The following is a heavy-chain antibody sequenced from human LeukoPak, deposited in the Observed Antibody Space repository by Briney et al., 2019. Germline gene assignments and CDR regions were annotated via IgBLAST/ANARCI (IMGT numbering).Heavy chain of an antibody. CDR3: ARLLPYCSEGICYFWEYFDS. D-gene: IGHD2-15*01. J-gene: IGHJ4*02. CDR2: FYYTGDT. CDR1: GGSITSSTYS. V-gene: IGHV4-39*02. Sequence: SETLSLTCSVSGGSITSSTYSRGWIRQPPGKGLEWIGSFYYTGDTYYGPSLKSRVTISVDSSKNHFSLNLTSLTAADTAVYYCARLLPYCSEGICYFWEYFDSWGQGTLVTVSS.